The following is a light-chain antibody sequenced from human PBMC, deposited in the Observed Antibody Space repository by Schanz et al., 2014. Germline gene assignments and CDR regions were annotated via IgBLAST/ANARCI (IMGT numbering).Light chain of an antibody. J-gene: IGKJ2*01. Sequence: DVVMTQSPLSLPVTPGEPASISCRSSQSLLSSNGRNYLNWYLQKPGQPPQLLIFLASDRASGVPDRFSGSGAGTDFTLKISRVEAEDVGVYYCMQGTHWPPRTFGQGTKLEIK. CDR3: MQGTHWPPRT. V-gene: IGKV2-28*01. CDR1: QSLLSSNGRNY. CDR2: LAS.